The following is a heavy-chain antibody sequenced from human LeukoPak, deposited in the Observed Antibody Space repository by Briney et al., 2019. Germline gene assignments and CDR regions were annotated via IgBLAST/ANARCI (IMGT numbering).Heavy chain of an antibody. CDR3: AVIAGPPNYYYYMDV. D-gene: IGHD6-13*01. Sequence: PGGSLRLSCAASGFTFSSYGMHWVRQAPGKGLEWVAFIRYDGSNKYYADSVKGRFTISRDNSKNTLYLQMNSLRAEDTAVYYCAVIAGPPNYYYYMDVWGKGTTVTVSS. V-gene: IGHV3-30*02. CDR1: GFTFSSYG. CDR2: IRYDGSNK. J-gene: IGHJ6*03.